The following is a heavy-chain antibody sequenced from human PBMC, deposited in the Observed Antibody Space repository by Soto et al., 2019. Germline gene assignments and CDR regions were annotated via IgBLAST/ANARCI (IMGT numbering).Heavy chain of an antibody. Sequence: GASVKVSCKASGGTFSSYAISWVRQAPGQGLEWMGGIIPIFGTANYAQKFQGRVTITADESTSTAYMELSSLRSEDTAVFSCARGLPYGDYFLGYFKHWGQGTLVTVSS. CDR1: GGTFSSYA. CDR3: ARGLPYGDYFLGYFKH. CDR2: IIPIFGTA. V-gene: IGHV1-69*13. D-gene: IGHD4-17*01. J-gene: IGHJ1*01.